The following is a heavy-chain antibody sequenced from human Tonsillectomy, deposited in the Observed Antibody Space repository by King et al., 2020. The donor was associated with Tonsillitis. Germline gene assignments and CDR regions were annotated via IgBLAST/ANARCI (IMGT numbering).Heavy chain of an antibody. CDR3: AKTRGAYDSSGYLFDY. CDR2: ISGTGGSR. J-gene: IGHJ4*02. V-gene: IGHV3-23*04. Sequence: VQLVESGGGLVKPGGSLRLSCEASGFSFSDYYMSWIRQAPGKGLEWVSAISGTGGSRNYADSVKGRFTISRDNSKNTLYLQMNSLRAEDTAVYYCAKTRGAYDSSGYLFDYWGQGTLVTVAS. D-gene: IGHD3-22*01. CDR1: GFSFSDYY.